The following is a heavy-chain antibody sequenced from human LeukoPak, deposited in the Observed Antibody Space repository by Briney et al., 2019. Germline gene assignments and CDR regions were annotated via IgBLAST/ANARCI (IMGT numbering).Heavy chain of an antibody. CDR3: ARGTIGVVALDY. D-gene: IGHD2-2*01. CDR1: GGSISSGGYY. J-gene: IGHJ4*02. CDR2: IYYSGST. Sequence: PSETLSLTCTVSGGSISSGGYYWSWIRQHPGKGLEWIGYIYYSGSTYYNPSLKSRVTISVDTSKNQFSLKLSSVTAADTAVYYCARGTIGVVALDYWGQGTLVTVSS. V-gene: IGHV4-31*03.